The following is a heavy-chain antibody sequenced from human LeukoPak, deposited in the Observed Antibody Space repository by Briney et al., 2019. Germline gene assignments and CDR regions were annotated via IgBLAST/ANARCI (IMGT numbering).Heavy chain of an antibody. J-gene: IGHJ4*02. Sequence: PGGSLRLSCAASGFSFSSHGMSWVRQAPGKGLEWVSGIIGGAGSTYYADSVKGRFTISGDNSKNTLFLQMNSLRAEDTAVYYCAHGAMYQLDYWGQETLVTVSS. CDR3: AHGAMYQLDY. CDR1: GFSFSSHG. D-gene: IGHD2-2*01. CDR2: IIGGAGST. V-gene: IGHV3-23*01.